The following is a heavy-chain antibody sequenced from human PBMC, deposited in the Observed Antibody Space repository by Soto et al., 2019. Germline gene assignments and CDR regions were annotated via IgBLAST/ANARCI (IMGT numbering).Heavy chain of an antibody. V-gene: IGHV3-30*18. J-gene: IGHJ6*02. CDR3: AKGVVRGSGSLYGMDV. CDR2: ISYDGSNK. Sequence: GGSLRLSCAASGFTFSSYGMHWVRQAPGKGLEWVAVISYDGSNKYYADSVKGRFTISRDNSKNTLYLQMNSLRAEDTAVYYCAKGVVRGSGSLYGMDVWGQGTTVTVSS. D-gene: IGHD3-22*01. CDR1: GFTFSSYG.